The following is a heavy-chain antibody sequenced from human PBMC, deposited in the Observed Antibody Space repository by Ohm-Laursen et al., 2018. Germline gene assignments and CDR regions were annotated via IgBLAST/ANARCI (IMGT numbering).Heavy chain of an antibody. J-gene: IGHJ5*02. CDR3: TKGLSGGTGHGNWFDP. CDR1: GFTFDDFA. D-gene: IGHD3-10*01. V-gene: IGHV3-9*01. CDR2: ISWNSGNI. Sequence: SLRLSCTASGFTFDDFAMHWVRQRPGKGLEWVSGISWNSGNIDYAVSLKGRFTVSRDNAKNSLYLQMSSLRVEDTAVYYCTKGLSGGTGHGNWFDPWGQGTLVIVSS.